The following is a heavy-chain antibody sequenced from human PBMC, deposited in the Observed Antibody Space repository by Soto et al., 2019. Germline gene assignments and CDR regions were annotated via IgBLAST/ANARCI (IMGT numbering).Heavy chain of an antibody. J-gene: IGHJ6*03. V-gene: IGHV3-7*01. CDR2: IKQDGSEK. Sequence: GGSLRLSCAASGFTFSSYWMSWVRQAPGKGLEWVANIKQDGSEKYYVGSVKGRFTISRDNAKNSLYLQMNSLRAEDTAVYYCTGVDLTIFGVHYYYYIDVWGKGTTVTVSS. CDR3: TGVDLTIFGVHYYYYIDV. D-gene: IGHD3-3*01. CDR1: GFTFSSYW.